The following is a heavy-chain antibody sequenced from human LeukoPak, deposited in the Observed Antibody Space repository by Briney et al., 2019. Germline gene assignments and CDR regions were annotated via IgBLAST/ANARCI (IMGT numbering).Heavy chain of an antibody. CDR3: ARHGELERRNWLSAP. CDR2: IYYSGST. CDR1: EVSLSRSTYS. V-gene: IGHV4-39*01. J-gene: IGHJ5*02. Sequence: SETLSLTCTVSEVSLSRSTYSCGWVRPPPGEGLGWIGCIYYSGSTSYNPSLKSRVTISVQTSKNPFSLNLSSVTAACTAVYYCARHGELERRNWLSAPWGEGTLVTVSS. D-gene: IGHD1-1*01.